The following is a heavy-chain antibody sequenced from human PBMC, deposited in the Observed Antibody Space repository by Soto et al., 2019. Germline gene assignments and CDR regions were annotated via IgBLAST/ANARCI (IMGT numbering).Heavy chain of an antibody. D-gene: IGHD6-6*01. CDR1: GGSFSGYY. Sequence: SETLSLTCAVYGGSFSGYYWSWIRQPPGKGLEWIGEINHSGSTNYNPSLKSRVTISVDTYKNQFSLKLSSVTAADTAVYYCARTIHEYSSSSFSYWFDPWGQGTLVTVSS. CDR3: ARTIHEYSSSSFSYWFDP. CDR2: INHSGST. J-gene: IGHJ5*02. V-gene: IGHV4-34*01.